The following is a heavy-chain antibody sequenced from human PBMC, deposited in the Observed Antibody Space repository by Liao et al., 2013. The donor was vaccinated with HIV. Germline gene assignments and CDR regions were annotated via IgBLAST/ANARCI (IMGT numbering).Heavy chain of an antibody. D-gene: IGHD3-10*01. V-gene: IGHV4-59*12. CDR2: MFDSGST. CDR1: GDSISRYY. Sequence: QVQLQESGSGQVKPSETLSLSCSVFGDSISRYYWSWIRQPPGKGLEWIGYMFDSGSTNYNSSLQSRVTISVDTSKNQLSLKLSSVTAADTAVYYCARVKTRFAIPSVFLRYVWAKGTTVTVSS. J-gene: IGHJ6*01. CDR3: ARVKTRFAIPSVFLRYV.